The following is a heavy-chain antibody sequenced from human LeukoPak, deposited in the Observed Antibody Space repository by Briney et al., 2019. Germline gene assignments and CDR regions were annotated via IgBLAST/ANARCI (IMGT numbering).Heavy chain of an antibody. CDR3: ARVGAGGRAAAEGYYYYYMDV. Sequence: GASVTVSCKASGYTFTGYYMHWVRQAPGQGLEWMGIINPSGGSTSYAQKFQGRVTMTRDISTSTVYMELSSLRSEDTAVYYCARVGAGGRAAAEGYYYYYMDVWGKGTTVTVSS. J-gene: IGHJ6*03. D-gene: IGHD6-13*01. CDR1: GYTFTGYY. CDR2: INPSGGST. V-gene: IGHV1-46*01.